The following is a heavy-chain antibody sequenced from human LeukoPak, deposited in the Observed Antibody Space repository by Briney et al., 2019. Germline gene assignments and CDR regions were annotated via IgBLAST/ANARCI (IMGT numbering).Heavy chain of an antibody. Sequence: SVKVSCKASGGTFSSYTISWVRQAPGQGLEWMGRIIPILGIANYAQKFQGRVTITADKSTSTVYMELSSLRSEDTAVYYCASRLRTYYYYYYMDVWGKGTTATVSS. V-gene: IGHV1-69*02. J-gene: IGHJ6*03. CDR3: ASRLRTYYYYYYMDV. CDR2: IIPILGIA. D-gene: IGHD5/OR15-5a*01. CDR1: GGTFSSYT.